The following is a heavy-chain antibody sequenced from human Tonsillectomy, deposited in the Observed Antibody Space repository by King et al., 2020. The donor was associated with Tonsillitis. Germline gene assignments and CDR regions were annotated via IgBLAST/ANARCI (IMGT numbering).Heavy chain of an antibody. Sequence: VQLVGSGGGLVKPGGSLRLSCAASGFTFSDYYMSWIRQAPGKGLEWVSYISSSGSTIYYADSVKGRFTISRDNAKNSLYLQMNSLRAEDTAVYYCARERITMIVVVNDAFDIWGQGTMVTVSS. CDR3: ARERITMIVVVNDAFDI. D-gene: IGHD3-22*01. V-gene: IGHV3-11*01. CDR1: GFTFSDYY. J-gene: IGHJ3*02. CDR2: ISSSGSTI.